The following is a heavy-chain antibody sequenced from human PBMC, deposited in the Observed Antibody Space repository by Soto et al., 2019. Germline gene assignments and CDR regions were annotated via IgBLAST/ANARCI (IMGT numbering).Heavy chain of an antibody. V-gene: IGHV1-18*01. CDR2: ISAYNGNT. CDR1: GYTFTSYG. CDR3: ARDKVTGYYYGSGSRYWFDP. J-gene: IGHJ5*02. D-gene: IGHD3-10*01. Sequence: ASVKVSCKASGYTFTSYGISWVRRAPGQGLEWMGWISAYNGNTNYAQKLQGRVTMTTDTSTSTAYMELRSLRSDDTAVYYCARDKVTGYYYGSGSRYWFDPWGQGXLVTVSS.